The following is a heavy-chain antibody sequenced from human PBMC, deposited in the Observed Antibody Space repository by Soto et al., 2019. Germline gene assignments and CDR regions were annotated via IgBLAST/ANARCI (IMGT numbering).Heavy chain of an antibody. Sequence: GGSLRLSCAASGFTFSSYGMHWVRQAPGKGLEWVAVIWYDGSNKYYADSVKGRFTISRDNSKNTLYLQMNSLRAEDTAVYYCARDSLYSSSWLIYWGQGTLVTVSS. V-gene: IGHV3-33*01. CDR3: ARDSLYSSSWLIY. J-gene: IGHJ4*02. CDR2: IWYDGSNK. D-gene: IGHD6-13*01. CDR1: GFTFSSYG.